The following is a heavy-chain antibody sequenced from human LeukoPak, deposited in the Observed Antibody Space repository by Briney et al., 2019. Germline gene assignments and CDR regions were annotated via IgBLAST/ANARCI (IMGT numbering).Heavy chain of an antibody. CDR1: GGSTSRFF. Sequence: SETLSLTCSVSGGSTSRFFWTWIRQSPGRGLEWIAYVHNSGDSNYIPSYNPSLKSRATISVETSKNQFSLQLTSVTATDTAVYFCARRRPPFIFDSNDYPDALDVWGQGTRVIVSA. J-gene: IGHJ3*01. CDR3: ARRRPPFIFDSNDYPDALDV. CDR2: VHNSGDSNYIP. D-gene: IGHD3-16*01. V-gene: IGHV4-59*08.